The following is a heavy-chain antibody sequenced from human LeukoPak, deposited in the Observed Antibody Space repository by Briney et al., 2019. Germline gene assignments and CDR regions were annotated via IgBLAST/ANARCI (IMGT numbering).Heavy chain of an antibody. CDR3: ARGCGSTSCYLLDY. Sequence: ASVKVSCKASGGTFSSYAISWVRQAPGQGLEWMGWISGYNGNTNYAQEFQGRVTMTTDTSTSTAYMELWSLRSDDTAFYYCARGCGSTSCYLLDYWGQGTLVTVSS. V-gene: IGHV1-18*01. CDR1: GGTFSSYA. CDR2: ISGYNGNT. J-gene: IGHJ4*02. D-gene: IGHD2-2*01.